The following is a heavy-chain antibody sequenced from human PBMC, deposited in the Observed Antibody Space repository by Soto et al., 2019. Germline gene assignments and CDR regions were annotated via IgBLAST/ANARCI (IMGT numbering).Heavy chain of an antibody. Sequence: GGSLRLSCAASGFTFSNAWMNWVRQAPGKGLEWVGRIKSKTDGGTTDYAAPVKGRFTISRDDSKNTLYLQMNSLKTEDTAVYYCTTDGDIVVVPAANPGIAVAGLDYWGQGTLVTVSS. J-gene: IGHJ4*02. V-gene: IGHV3-15*07. CDR2: IKSKTDGGTT. CDR1: GFTFSNAW. CDR3: TTDGDIVVVPAANPGIAVAGLDY. D-gene: IGHD2-2*01.